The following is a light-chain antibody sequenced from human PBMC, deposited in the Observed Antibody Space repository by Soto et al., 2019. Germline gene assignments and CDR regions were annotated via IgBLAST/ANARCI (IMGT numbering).Light chain of an antibody. Sequence: DIQMTQSPSTLSASVGDRATITCRASQSISSWLAWYQQKPGKAPKLLIYKASSLESGVPSRFSGSGSGTEFTLTISSLQPDDFATYYCQQLNSYPITFGQGTRLEIK. V-gene: IGKV1-5*03. CDR3: QQLNSYPIT. J-gene: IGKJ5*01. CDR1: QSISSW. CDR2: KAS.